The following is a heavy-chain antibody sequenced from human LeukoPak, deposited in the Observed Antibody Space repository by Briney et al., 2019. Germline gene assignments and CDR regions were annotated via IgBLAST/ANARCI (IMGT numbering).Heavy chain of an antibody. CDR3: AKNLVGNHYFDY. Sequence: PGGSLRLSCAASGFTFSSYAMSWVRQAPGKRLEWVSAISGSGGSTYYADSVKGRFTISRDNSKNTLYLQMNSLRAEDTAVYYCAKNLVGNHYFDYWGQGTLVTVSS. J-gene: IGHJ4*02. CDR1: GFTFSSYA. V-gene: IGHV3-23*01. CDR2: ISGSGGST. D-gene: IGHD1-14*01.